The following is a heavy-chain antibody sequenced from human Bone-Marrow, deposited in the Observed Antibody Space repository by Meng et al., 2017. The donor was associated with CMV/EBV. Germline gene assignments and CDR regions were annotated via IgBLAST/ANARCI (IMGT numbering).Heavy chain of an antibody. CDR1: GFTYSSFW. D-gene: IGHD1-26*01. J-gene: IGHJ4*02. CDR2: IKEDGSEK. CDR3: ERSAGRDGH. V-gene: IGHV3-7*01. Sequence: GGSLRLSCAASGFTYSSFWMTWVRQAPGKGLEWVANIKEDGSEKYYVDSVKGRFTISRDNAKNTLYLQMNSLRAEDTAVYYCERSAGRDGHWGQGTLVIVSS.